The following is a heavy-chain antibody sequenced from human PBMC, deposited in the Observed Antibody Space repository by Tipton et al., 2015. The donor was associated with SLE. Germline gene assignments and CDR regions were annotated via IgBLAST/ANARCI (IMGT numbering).Heavy chain of an antibody. D-gene: IGHD3-10*01. CDR1: GGSISSGGYS. Sequence: TLSLTCAVSGGSISSGGYSWSWIRQPPGKGLEWIGYIYHSGSTYYNPSLKSRVTISVDRSKNQFSLKLSSVTAADTAVYYCAGITMVQGVTPWGQGTLVTVSS. CDR3: AGITMVQGVTP. J-gene: IGHJ5*02. V-gene: IGHV4-30-2*01. CDR2: IYHSGST.